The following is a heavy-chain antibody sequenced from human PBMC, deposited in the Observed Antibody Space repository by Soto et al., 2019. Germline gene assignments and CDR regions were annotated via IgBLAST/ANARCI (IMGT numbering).Heavy chain of an antibody. Sequence: GESLKISCKGSGYSFTSYWIGWVRQMPGKGLEWMGIIYPGDSDTRYSPSFQGQVTISADKSISTAYLQWSSLKASDTAMYYCARTSAYDFWSGYYTHGMDVWGQGTTVTSP. CDR1: GYSFTSYW. CDR2: IYPGDSDT. J-gene: IGHJ6*02. V-gene: IGHV5-51*01. CDR3: ARTSAYDFWSGYYTHGMDV. D-gene: IGHD3-3*01.